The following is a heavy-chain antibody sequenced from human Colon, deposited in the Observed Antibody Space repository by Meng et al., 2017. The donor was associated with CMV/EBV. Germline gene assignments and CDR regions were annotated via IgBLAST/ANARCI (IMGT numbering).Heavy chain of an antibody. V-gene: IGHV3-21*01. CDR3: ARDRPYAYYYFGLDV. D-gene: IGHD2-2*01. CDR2: ISTSGTNI. Sequence: GGSLRLSCATSGFTFSSYTMHWVRQAPGKGLEWLSSISTSGTNIYYGDSVKGRFTVSRDDARDSLYLQLNSLRADDTALYYCARDRPYAYYYFGLDVWGPGTTVTVSS. CDR1: GFTFSSYT. J-gene: IGHJ6*02.